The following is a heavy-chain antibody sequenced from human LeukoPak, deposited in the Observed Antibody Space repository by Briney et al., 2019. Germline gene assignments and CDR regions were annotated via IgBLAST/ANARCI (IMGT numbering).Heavy chain of an antibody. Sequence: SETLSLTCTVSGGSISSYYWSWIRQPPGQGRVGWGYIYYSGRTNYNPSLKSRVTISVDTSKDQFSLKLSSVTAADTAGYYCARDLLYCGGDCYSGDYYYYGMDVWGEGTTVTVSS. CDR2: IYYSGRT. D-gene: IGHD2-21*02. V-gene: IGHV4-59*01. J-gene: IGHJ6*01. CDR1: GGSISSYY. CDR3: ARDLLYCGGDCYSGDYYYYGMDV.